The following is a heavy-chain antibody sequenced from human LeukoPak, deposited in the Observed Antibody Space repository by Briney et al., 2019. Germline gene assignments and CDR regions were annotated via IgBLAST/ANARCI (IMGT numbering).Heavy chain of an antibody. J-gene: IGHJ4*02. CDR1: GYTFTSYG. CDR2: ISAYNGNT. V-gene: IGHV1-18*01. Sequence: ASVKVSCRASGYTFTSYGISWVRQAPGQGLEWMGWISAYNGNTNYAQKLQGRVTMTTDTSTSTAYMELRSLRSDDTAVYYCARDGWVEMATITYPFDYWGQGTLVTVSS. D-gene: IGHD5-24*01. CDR3: ARDGWVEMATITYPFDY.